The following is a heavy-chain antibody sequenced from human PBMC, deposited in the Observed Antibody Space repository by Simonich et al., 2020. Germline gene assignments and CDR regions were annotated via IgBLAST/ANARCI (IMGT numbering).Heavy chain of an antibody. CDR1: GYTFTSYG. Sequence: QVQLVQSGAEVKKPGASVKVSCKASGYTFTSYGISWVRQAPGQGPEWRGRISAYNGNTNYAQKLQGRVTMTTDTSTSTAYMELRSLRSDDTAVYYCARASRGTWWYYYFDYWGQGTLVTVSS. V-gene: IGHV1-18*01. CDR2: ISAYNGNT. J-gene: IGHJ4*02. CDR3: ARASRGTWWYYYFDY. D-gene: IGHD2-15*01.